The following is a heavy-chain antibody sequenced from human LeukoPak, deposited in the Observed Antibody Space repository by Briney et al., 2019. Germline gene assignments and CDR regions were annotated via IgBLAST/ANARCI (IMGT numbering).Heavy chain of an antibody. CDR3: ARVGSGSSGYYYYFDY. CDR2: INHSGST. D-gene: IGHD3-22*01. V-gene: IGHV4-34*01. J-gene: IGHJ4*02. Sequence: SETLSLTCTVSGGSISSYYWSWIRQPPGKGLEWIGEINHSGSTNYNPSLKSRVTISVDTSKNQFSLKLSSVTAADTAVYYCARVGSGSSGYYYYFDYWGQGTLVTVSS. CDR1: GGSISSYY.